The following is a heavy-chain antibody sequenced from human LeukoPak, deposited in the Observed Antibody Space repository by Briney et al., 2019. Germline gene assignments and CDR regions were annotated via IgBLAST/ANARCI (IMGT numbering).Heavy chain of an antibody. CDR1: GFTFSSYA. V-gene: IGHV3-30*04. CDR3: AKDQAPPLYDFSPRHYYYYYYMDV. J-gene: IGHJ6*03. D-gene: IGHD3-3*01. CDR2: ISYDGSNK. Sequence: GRSLRLSCAASGFTFSSYAMHWVRQAPGKGLEWVAVISYDGSNKYYADSVKGRFTISRDNSKNTLYLQMNSLRAEDTAVYYCAKDQAPPLYDFSPRHYYYYYYMDVWGKGTTVTVSS.